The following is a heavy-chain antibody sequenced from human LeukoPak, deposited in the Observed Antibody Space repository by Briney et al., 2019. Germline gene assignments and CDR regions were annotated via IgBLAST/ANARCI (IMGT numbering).Heavy chain of an antibody. Sequence: GGSLRLSCAASGFTFSSYSMNWVRQAPGKGLEWVSSISSSSSYIYYADSVKGRFTISRDNAKNSLYLQMNSLRAEDTAVYYCAGEHSNAEQHIDYWGQGTLATVSS. CDR2: ISSSSSYI. CDR3: AGEHSNAEQHIDY. V-gene: IGHV3-21*01. CDR1: GFTFSSYS. D-gene: IGHD6-13*01. J-gene: IGHJ4*02.